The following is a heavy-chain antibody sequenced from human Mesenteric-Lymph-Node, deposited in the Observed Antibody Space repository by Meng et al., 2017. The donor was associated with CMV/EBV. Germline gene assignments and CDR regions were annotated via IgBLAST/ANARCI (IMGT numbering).Heavy chain of an antibody. J-gene: IGHJ4*02. D-gene: IGHD2-21*01. V-gene: IGHV3-21*06. CDR1: GFTFSSYS. CDR2: ISSSSSYI. CDR3: VREIASRI. Sequence: GGSLRLSCAASGFTFSSYSMNWVRQAPGKGLEWVSSISSSSSYIYYADSVKGRFTISRDNAKNSLFLEMNSLRVEDTAVYYCVREIASRIWGQGTLVTVSS.